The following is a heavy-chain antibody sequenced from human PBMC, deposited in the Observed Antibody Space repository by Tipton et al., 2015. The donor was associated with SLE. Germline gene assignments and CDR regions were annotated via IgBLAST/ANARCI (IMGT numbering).Heavy chain of an antibody. CDR2: VYNSGSS. D-gene: IGHD3/OR15-3a*01. CDR1: GGSISSSNYY. V-gene: IGHV4-39*01. J-gene: IGHJ4*02. Sequence: TLSLTCTVSGGSISSSNYYWGWIRQPPGKGLEWIGYVYNSGSSNYNPSLKSRVIISLDTSKKQFSLKLSSVTAADTAVYYCIGVRDWLLHFHYWGQGTLVTVSS. CDR3: IGVRDWLLHFHY.